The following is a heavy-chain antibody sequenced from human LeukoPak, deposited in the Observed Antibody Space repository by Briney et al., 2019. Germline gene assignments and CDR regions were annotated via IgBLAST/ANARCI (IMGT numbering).Heavy chain of an antibody. D-gene: IGHD2-8*01. CDR3: ARGGGYCTNNVCPPWFDP. CDR2: IYHSGST. V-gene: IGHV4-59*12. CDR1: GGSISTYY. J-gene: IGHJ5*02. Sequence: SETLSLTCTVSGGSISTYYWNWIRQPPGKGLEWIGYIYHSGSTNYNPSLQSRVTISVDTSKNQFSLKLSSVTAADTAVYYCARGGGYCTNNVCPPWFDPWGQGALVTVSS.